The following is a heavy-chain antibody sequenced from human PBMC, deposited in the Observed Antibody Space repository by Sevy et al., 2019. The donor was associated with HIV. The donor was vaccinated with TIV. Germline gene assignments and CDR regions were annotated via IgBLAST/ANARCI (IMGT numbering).Heavy chain of an antibody. CDR3: ARHPSPYDILTGYPTAPFDY. J-gene: IGHJ4*02. CDR2: IYPGDSDT. Sequence: GESRKISCKGSGYSFTSYWIGWVRQMPGKGLEWMGIIYPGDSDTRYSPSFQGQVTISADKSISTAYLQWSSLKASDTAMYYCARHPSPYDILTGYPTAPFDYWGQGTLVTVSS. V-gene: IGHV5-51*01. D-gene: IGHD3-9*01. CDR1: GYSFTSYW.